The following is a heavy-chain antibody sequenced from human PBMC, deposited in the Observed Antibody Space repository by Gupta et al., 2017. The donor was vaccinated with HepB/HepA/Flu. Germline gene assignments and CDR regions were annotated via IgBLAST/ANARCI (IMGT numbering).Heavy chain of an antibody. CDR2: ISTDGSST. CDR3: ARATGGSNSPFDY. V-gene: IGHV3-74*01. J-gene: IGHJ4*02. D-gene: IGHD4-23*01. Sequence: EVQLVESGGGLVQPGGSLRLSCAAPGFTFSSFWMHWVRQAPGEGLVWVSRISTDGSSTTYADSVKGRFTISRDNAKNTLYLQMNSVRVEDTAVYYCARATGGSNSPFDYWGQGSLVTVSS. CDR1: GFTFSSFW.